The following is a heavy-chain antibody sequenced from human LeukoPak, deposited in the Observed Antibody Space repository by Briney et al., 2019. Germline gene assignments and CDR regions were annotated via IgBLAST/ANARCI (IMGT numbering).Heavy chain of an antibody. CDR1: GFTFSSYA. D-gene: IGHD3-10*01. Sequence: GGSLRLSCAASGFTFSSYAMHWVRQAPGKGLEWVAVISYDGSNKYYADSMKGRFTISRDSSKNTLYLQMNSLRAEDTAVYYCARSDGSGSYYSPLEYWGQGTLVTVSS. CDR3: ARSDGSGSYYSPLEY. CDR2: ISYDGSNK. V-gene: IGHV3-30-3*01. J-gene: IGHJ4*02.